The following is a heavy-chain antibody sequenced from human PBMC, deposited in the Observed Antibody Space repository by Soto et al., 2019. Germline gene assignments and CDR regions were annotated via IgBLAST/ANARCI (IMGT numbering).Heavy chain of an antibody. CDR2: INVGSGNT. V-gene: IGHV1-3*01. J-gene: IGHJ4*02. CDR3: ARVPPWGDSGSFYIQHYDS. D-gene: IGHD3-10*01. Sequence: ASVKVSCKSSGNSFVPYAIHWVRQAPGQRLQWMGWINVGSGNTKYAQDFQGRVTFTRDTAATTTFMELSSLRSEDAAVYYCARVPPWGDSGSFYIQHYDSWGQGTLVTVSS. CDR1: GNSFVPYA.